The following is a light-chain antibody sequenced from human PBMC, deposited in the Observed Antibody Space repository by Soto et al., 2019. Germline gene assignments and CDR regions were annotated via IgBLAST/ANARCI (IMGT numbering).Light chain of an antibody. J-gene: IGKJ5*01. CDR3: QQYGSSP. CDR2: GAS. V-gene: IGKV3-20*01. Sequence: EIVLTQSPGTLSLSPGERATLSCRASQSFSNNYLAWYQQKPGQAPRLLIYGASSRATGIPDRFSGSGSGTDFTLTISRLEPEDFAVYYCQQYGSSPFGQGTRLEIK. CDR1: QSFSNNY.